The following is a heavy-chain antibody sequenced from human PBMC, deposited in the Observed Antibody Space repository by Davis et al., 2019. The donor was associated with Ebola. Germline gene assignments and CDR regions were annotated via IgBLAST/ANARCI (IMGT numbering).Heavy chain of an antibody. CDR3: ARQKSWGSSWYLAY. CDR2: IHPGDSDT. D-gene: IGHD6-13*01. Sequence: GESLKISCKGSGYNFPNFWIGWVRQMPGKGLEWMGFIHPGDSDTRYSPSFPGQVMISADKSIHTAYLQWSSLRASDTAMYYCARQKSWGSSWYLAYWGQGTLVTVSS. V-gene: IGHV5-51*01. J-gene: IGHJ4*02. CDR1: GYNFPNFW.